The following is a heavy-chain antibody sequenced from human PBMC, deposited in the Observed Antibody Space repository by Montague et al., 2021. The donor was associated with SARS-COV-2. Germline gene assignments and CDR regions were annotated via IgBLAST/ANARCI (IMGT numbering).Heavy chain of an antibody. V-gene: IGHV3-30*04. CDR3: ARGRGGSYRTAFDI. CDR1: GFTVSSYA. Sequence: SLRLSCAASGFTVSSYALHWVRQAPGKGLEWVAVISYDGSNQYYADSXXGRFTISRDNSKNTLYLQMNSLRAEDTAVYYCARGRGGSYRTAFDIWGQGTMVTVSS. CDR2: ISYDGSNQ. J-gene: IGHJ3*02. D-gene: IGHD1-26*01.